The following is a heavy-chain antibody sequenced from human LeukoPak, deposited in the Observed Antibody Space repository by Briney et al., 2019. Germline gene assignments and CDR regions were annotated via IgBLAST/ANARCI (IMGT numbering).Heavy chain of an antibody. CDR1: GYTFSSYA. J-gene: IGHJ4*02. CDR2: ISSSGTTI. D-gene: IGHD6-13*01. CDR3: ARVWGLAVAGGEIEY. V-gene: IGHV3-48*02. Sequence: PGGSLRLSCAASGYTFSSYAMTWVRQAPGKGLEWVSYISSSGTTIYYADSVKGRFTISRDNAKNSLYLQMNSLRDEDTAVYYCARVWGLAVAGGEIEYWGQGTLVTVSS.